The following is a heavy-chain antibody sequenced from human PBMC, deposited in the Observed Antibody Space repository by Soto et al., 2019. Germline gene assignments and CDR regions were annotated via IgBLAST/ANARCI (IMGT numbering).Heavy chain of an antibody. Sequence: PSETLSLTCTVSGGSIRSSSYYWGWIRQPPGKGLEWIGSIYYSGSTYYNPSLKIRVTISVDTSKNQFSLKLSSVTAADTAVYYCARLPPYYDILTGYYPNNWFDPWGQGTLVTVSS. J-gene: IGHJ5*02. D-gene: IGHD3-9*01. CDR1: GGSIRSSSYY. CDR2: IYYSGST. CDR3: ARLPPYYDILTGYYPNNWFDP. V-gene: IGHV4-39*01.